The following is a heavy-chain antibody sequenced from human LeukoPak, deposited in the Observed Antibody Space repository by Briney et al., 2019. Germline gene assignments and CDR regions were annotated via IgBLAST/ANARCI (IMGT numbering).Heavy chain of an antibody. CDR2: IYYSGST. CDR3: ARHAYYYDSRGYYLDS. D-gene: IGHD3-22*01. Sequence: PSETLSLTCTVSGGSASSYYWSWIRQPPGRGLEWIGYIYYSGSTNYNPSLKSRVTISVDTSQNQVSLRLRSVTAADTAVYYCARHAYYYDSRGYYLDSWGQGTLVTVSS. CDR1: GGSASSYY. V-gene: IGHV4-59*08. J-gene: IGHJ4*02.